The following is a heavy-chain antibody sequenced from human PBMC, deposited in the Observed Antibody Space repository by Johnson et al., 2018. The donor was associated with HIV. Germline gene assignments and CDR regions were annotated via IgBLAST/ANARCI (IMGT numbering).Heavy chain of an antibody. V-gene: IGHV3-15*05. Sequence: VQLVESGGGLVKPGGSLRLSCAASGFTFSNAWMSWVRQAPGKGLEWVGRIKSKTDGGTTDYAAPVKGRFTISRDNSKNTLYLQMNSLRAEDTALYFCARRDSGSLSFDIWGQGTMVTVSS. J-gene: IGHJ3*02. CDR2: IKSKTDGGTT. D-gene: IGHD1-26*01. CDR1: GFTFSNAW. CDR3: ARRDSGSLSFDI.